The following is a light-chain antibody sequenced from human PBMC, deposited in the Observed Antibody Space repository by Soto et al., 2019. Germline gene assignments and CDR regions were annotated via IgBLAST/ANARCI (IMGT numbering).Light chain of an antibody. CDR1: SSDVGAYNF. CDR3: SSFTLYGTLV. J-gene: IGLJ3*02. V-gene: IGLV2-14*03. CDR2: DVT. Sequence: QSALTQPASVSGSPGQSITMSCTGTSSDVGAYNFVSWYQHHPGKVPKLIIYDVTNRPSGVSSRFSGSKSANTASLTISRPQAEDGADYYCSSFTLYGTLVFGGGTKLTFL.